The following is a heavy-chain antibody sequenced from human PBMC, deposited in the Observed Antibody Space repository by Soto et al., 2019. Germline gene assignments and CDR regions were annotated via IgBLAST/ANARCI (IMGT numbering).Heavy chain of an antibody. Sequence: ASVKVSCKASGYTFTSYGISWVRQAPGQGLERMGWISAYNGNTNYAQKLQGRVTMTTDTSTSAAYMELRSLRSDDTAVYYCAGGYCSSTSCPRPYYGMDVWGQGTTVTVSS. V-gene: IGHV1-18*04. D-gene: IGHD2-2*01. J-gene: IGHJ6*02. CDR3: AGGYCSSTSCPRPYYGMDV. CDR1: GYTFTSYG. CDR2: ISAYNGNT.